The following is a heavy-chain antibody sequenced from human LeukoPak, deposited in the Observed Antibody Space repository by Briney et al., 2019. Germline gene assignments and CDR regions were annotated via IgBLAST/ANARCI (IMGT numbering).Heavy chain of an antibody. V-gene: IGHV4-31*03. CDR2: IFYNGGS. CDR1: GDSMSSGGYL. Sequence: PSETLSLTCSVSGDSMSSGGYLWTWMRQHPGKGLEWIGYIFYNGGSYYSPSLQSRLTISVDTSQKQFSLKMSSVTAADTAVYYCVRLTCSGSSCSGGGAFDVWGQGTVVIVSS. CDR3: VRLTCSGSSCSGGGAFDV. D-gene: IGHD2-2*01. J-gene: IGHJ3*01.